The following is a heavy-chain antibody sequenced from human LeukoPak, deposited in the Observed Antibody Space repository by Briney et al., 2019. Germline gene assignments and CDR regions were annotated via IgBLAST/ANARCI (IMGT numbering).Heavy chain of an antibody. J-gene: IGHJ4*02. Sequence: GGSLRLSCAASGFTFSSYGMHWVRQAPGKGLEWVAVIWYDGSNKYYADSVKGRFTISRDNSKNTLYLQMNTLRAEDTAVYYCAGDANAHSYYDIDYFDYWGQGTLVTVSS. CDR1: GFTFSSYG. V-gene: IGHV3-33*01. CDR2: IWYDGSNK. CDR3: AGDANAHSYYDIDYFDY. D-gene: IGHD3-22*01.